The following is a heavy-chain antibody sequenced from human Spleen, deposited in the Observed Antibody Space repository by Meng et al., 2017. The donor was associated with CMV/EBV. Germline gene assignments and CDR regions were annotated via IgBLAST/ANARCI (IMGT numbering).Heavy chain of an antibody. CDR1: GYTFADYY. V-gene: IGHV1-2*02. CDR3: AVSGWYVGFDY. D-gene: IGHD6-19*01. J-gene: IGHJ4*02. CDR2: IKPNSGGS. Sequence: ASVKVSCKASGYTFADYYMDWVRQAPGQGPEWMGWIKPNSGGSNYVQEFQGRVTMTRDTSISTVYMELSSLRSEDTAVYYCAVSGWYVGFDYWGQGTLVTVSS.